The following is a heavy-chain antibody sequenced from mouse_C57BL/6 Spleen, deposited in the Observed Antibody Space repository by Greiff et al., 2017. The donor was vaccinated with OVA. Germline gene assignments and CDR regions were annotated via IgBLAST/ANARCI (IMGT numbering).Heavy chain of an antibody. Sequence: VQLKQSGAELVKPGASVKLSCTASGFNIKDYYMHWVKQRPEQGLEWIGRIDPEDGETKYAPHFPGKATITADTSSNTAYLQLSSLTSEDTAVYYCARSWDVGFDYWGQGTTLTVSS. V-gene: IGHV14-2*01. CDR3: ARSWDVGFDY. J-gene: IGHJ2*01. D-gene: IGHD4-1*01. CDR1: GFNIKDYY. CDR2: IDPEDGET.